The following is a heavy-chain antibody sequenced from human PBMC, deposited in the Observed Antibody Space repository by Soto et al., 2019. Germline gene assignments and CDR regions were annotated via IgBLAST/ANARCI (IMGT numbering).Heavy chain of an antibody. D-gene: IGHD2-2*02. Sequence: ASVKVSCKVSGYTLTELSMHWVRQAPGKGLEWMGGFDPEDGETIYAQKFQGRVTMTEDTSTDTAYMELSSLRSEDTAVYYFATDYSLAIGVPAAISAAFDIWGQGTMVTVSS. J-gene: IGHJ3*02. CDR1: GYTLTELS. CDR3: ATDYSLAIGVPAAISAAFDI. V-gene: IGHV1-24*01. CDR2: FDPEDGET.